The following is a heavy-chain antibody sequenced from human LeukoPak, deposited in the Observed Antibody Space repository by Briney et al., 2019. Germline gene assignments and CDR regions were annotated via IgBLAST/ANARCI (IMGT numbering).Heavy chain of an antibody. CDR2: IYTSGGT. CDR1: GGSISSGSYY. J-gene: IGHJ4*02. V-gene: IGHV4-61*02. Sequence: PSQTLSLTCSVSGGSISSGSYYWSWIRQPAGKGLEWTGRIYTSGGTNYNPSLKSRVTISVDTSKNQFSLKLSSVTAADTAVYYCARHYYSSGSFDYWGQGTLVTVSS. CDR3: ARHYYSSGSFDY. D-gene: IGHD3-10*01.